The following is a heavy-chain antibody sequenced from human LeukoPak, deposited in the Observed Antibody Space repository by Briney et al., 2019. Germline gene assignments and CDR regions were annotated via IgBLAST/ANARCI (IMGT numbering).Heavy chain of an antibody. Sequence: SETLSLTCAVYGGSFSGYYWSWIRQPPGKGLEWIGEINHSGSTNYNPSLKSRVTISVDTSKNQFSLKLSSVTAADTAVYYCVLVAARGVDYWGQGPWSPSPQ. CDR1: GGSFSGYY. V-gene: IGHV4-34*01. D-gene: IGHD2-15*01. CDR2: INHSGST. J-gene: IGHJ4*02. CDR3: VLVAARGVDY.